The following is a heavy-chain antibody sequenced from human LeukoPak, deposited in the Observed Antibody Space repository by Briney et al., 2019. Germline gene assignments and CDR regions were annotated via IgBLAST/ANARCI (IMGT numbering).Heavy chain of an antibody. CDR3: TRAYTQLGFDP. CDR2: IRSKAYGGTT. D-gene: IGHD2-2*01. V-gene: IGHV3-49*03. J-gene: IGHJ5*02. Sequence: GSLRLSCTASGFTFGDYAMSWFRQAPGKGLEWVGFIRSKAYGGTTEYAASVKGRFTISRDDSKSIAYLQMNSLKTEDTAVYYCTRAYTQLGFDPWGQGTLVTVSS. CDR1: GFTFGDYA.